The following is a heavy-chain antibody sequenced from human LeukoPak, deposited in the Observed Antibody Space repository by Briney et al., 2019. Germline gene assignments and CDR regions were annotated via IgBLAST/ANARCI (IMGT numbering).Heavy chain of an antibody. J-gene: IGHJ4*02. CDR2: ISWNSGSI. CDR3: AKDTNYYYDSSGYPDY. CDR1: GFTFSSYS. D-gene: IGHD3-22*01. Sequence: GGSLRLSCAASGFTFSSYSMNWARQAPGKGLEWVSGISWNSGSIGYADSVKGRFTISRDNAKNSLYLQMNSLRAEDTALYYCAKDTNYYYDSSGYPDYWGQGTLVTVSS. V-gene: IGHV3-9*01.